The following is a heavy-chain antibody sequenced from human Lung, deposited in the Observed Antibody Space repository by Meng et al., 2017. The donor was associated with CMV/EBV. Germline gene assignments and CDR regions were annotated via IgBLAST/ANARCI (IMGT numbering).Heavy chain of an antibody. D-gene: IGHD2-15*01. J-gene: IGHJ6*02. V-gene: IGHV3-7*01. CDR2: IKRDGSEK. CDR1: GFTFSSYW. Sequence: ESXKISXAASGFTFSSYWMSWVRQAPGKGLEWVANIKRDGSEKYYVDSVKGRFTISRDNAKNSLYLQMNSLRAEDTAVYYCARDSASVGSGYYYYYGMDVWGQGTTVTVSS. CDR3: ARDSASVGSGYYYYYGMDV.